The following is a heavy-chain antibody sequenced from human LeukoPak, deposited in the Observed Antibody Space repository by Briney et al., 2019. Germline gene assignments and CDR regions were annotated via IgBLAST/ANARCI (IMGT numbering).Heavy chain of an antibody. Sequence: PSETLSLTCAVYGVSFSGYYWSWIRQPPGKGLEWIGEINHSGSTNYNPSLKSRVTISVDTSKNQFSLKLSSVTAADTAVYYCARRRYGIATYYMDVWGKGTTVTISS. D-gene: IGHD6-13*01. J-gene: IGHJ6*03. V-gene: IGHV4-34*01. CDR2: INHSGST. CDR1: GVSFSGYY. CDR3: ARRRYGIATYYMDV.